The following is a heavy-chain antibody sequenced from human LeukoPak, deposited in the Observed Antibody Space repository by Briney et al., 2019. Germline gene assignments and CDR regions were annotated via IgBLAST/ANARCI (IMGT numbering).Heavy chain of an antibody. J-gene: IGHJ4*02. V-gene: IGHV3-23*01. CDR1: GFTFSSFA. CDR2: LGGSGVSA. Sequence: GGSLRLSCAASGFTFSSFAMSWVRQTPGKGLEWVSILGGSGVSAYYVDSVLGRFTISRDNSKNTLYLQMNSLRAEDTAVYYCASFRDSEYVWGSYRLDYWGQGTLVTVSS. CDR3: ASFRDSEYVWGSYRLDY. D-gene: IGHD3-16*02.